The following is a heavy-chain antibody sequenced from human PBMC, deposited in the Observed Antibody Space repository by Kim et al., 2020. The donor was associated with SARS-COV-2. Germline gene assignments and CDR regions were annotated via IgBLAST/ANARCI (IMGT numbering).Heavy chain of an antibody. D-gene: IGHD3-16*02. CDR3: SSEGYSSEFDY. Sequence: WGSLRLSCAASGFTVSSNYMSWVRQAPGKGLEWVSVICSGGSTYYSDSVKGRCTISRHNSKNKLYLQMNSLRAADTAAYYCSSEGYSSEFDYWGQGTLVT. V-gene: IGHV3-53*04. CDR2: ICSGGST. CDR1: GFTVSSNY. J-gene: IGHJ4*02.